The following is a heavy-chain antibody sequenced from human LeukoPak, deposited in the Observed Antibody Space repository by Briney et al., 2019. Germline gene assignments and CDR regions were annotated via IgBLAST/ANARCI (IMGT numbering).Heavy chain of an antibody. CDR2: IYTGGST. Sequence: SETLSLTCTVSGGSISSGSYYWSWIRQPAGKGLEWIGRIYTGGSTNYNPSLKSRVTISVDTSKNQFSLKLSSVTAADTAVYYCARVSRGNSVGGDYWGQGTLVTVSS. CDR3: ARVSRGNSVGGDY. D-gene: IGHD4-23*01. J-gene: IGHJ4*02. V-gene: IGHV4-61*02. CDR1: GGSISSGSYY.